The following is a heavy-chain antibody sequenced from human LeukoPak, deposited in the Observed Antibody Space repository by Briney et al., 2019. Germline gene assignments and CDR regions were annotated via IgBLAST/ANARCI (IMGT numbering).Heavy chain of an antibody. V-gene: IGHV4-4*07. CDR2: IYTSGST. CDR1: GGSISSYY. J-gene: IGHJ4*02. CDR3: ARQDYVWGSYRYDS. D-gene: IGHD3-16*02. Sequence: SETLSLTCTVSGGSISSYYWSWIRQPAGKGLEWIGRIYTSGSTNYNPSLKSRVTMSVDTSKNQFSLKLSSVTAADTAVYYCARQDYVWGSYRYDSWGQGTLVTVSS.